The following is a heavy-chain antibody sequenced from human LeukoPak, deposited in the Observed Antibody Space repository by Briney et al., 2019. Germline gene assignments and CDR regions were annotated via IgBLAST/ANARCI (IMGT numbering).Heavy chain of an antibody. CDR2: ICYSGST. D-gene: IGHD2-15*01. J-gene: IGHJ4*02. V-gene: IGHV4-39*01. CDR1: GGSISSSNYY. CDR3: ARQSSGGSFDY. Sequence: PSETLSLTCTVSGGSISSSNYYWGWIRQPPGKGLEWIGNICYSGSTYYNPSLKSRVTISVDTSKNQFSLKLSSVTAADTAVYYCARQSSGGSFDYWGQGTLVTVSS.